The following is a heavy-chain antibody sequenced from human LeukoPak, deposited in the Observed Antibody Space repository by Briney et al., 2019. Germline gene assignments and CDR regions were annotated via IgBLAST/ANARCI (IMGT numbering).Heavy chain of an antibody. CDR3: AKEPQEYCGNNACPNWLDA. V-gene: IGHV3-23*01. D-gene: IGHD2-21*01. J-gene: IGHJ5*02. CDR1: GFTFNSYA. CDR2: ISASGGTT. Sequence: TGGSLRLSCAASGFTFNSYAMSWVRQAPGKGLEWVSAISASGGTTYYADSVKGRFSISRDNSENTVYLQMNSLRVEDTAVYDCAKEPQEYCGNNACPNWLDAWGQGTLVTVSS.